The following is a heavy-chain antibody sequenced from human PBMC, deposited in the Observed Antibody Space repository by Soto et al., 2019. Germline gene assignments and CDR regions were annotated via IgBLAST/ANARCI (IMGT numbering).Heavy chain of an antibody. Sequence: SETLSLTFTVSGGSISTYYWSWIRQPPGKGLEWIGYIYYSGSTNYNPSLKSRVTISVDTSKKQFSLKLSSVTAADTAVYYCARNLDGYNPYIFHXWGHVTPFTVSX. CDR2: IYYSGST. J-gene: IGHJ5*01. D-gene: IGHD5-12*01. CDR1: GGSISTYY. CDR3: ARNLDGYNPYIFHX. V-gene: IGHV4-59*01.